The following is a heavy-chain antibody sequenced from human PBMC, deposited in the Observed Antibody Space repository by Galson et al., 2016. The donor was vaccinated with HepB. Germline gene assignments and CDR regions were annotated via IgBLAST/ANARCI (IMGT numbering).Heavy chain of an antibody. J-gene: IGHJ5*02. CDR1: GGSFRGHY. V-gene: IGHV4-34*01. D-gene: IGHD3-22*01. Sequence: SETLSLTCAVYGGSFRGHYWTWIRQSPGKGLEWIGDIHHGGGTTYNPSLRRRVTISEDTSKNHFSLKLTSVTAADTAVHYCARGYDFTGYYLGYWFDPWGQGTLVTVSS. CDR3: ARGYDFTGYYLGYWFDP. CDR2: IHHGGGT.